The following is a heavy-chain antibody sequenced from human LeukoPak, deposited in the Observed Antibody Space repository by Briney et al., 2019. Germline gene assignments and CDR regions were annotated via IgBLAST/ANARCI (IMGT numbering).Heavy chain of an antibody. V-gene: IGHV4-38-2*02. D-gene: IGHD6-19*01. CDR3: ARDTRAAVAGDFDY. CDR1: GYSISSGYY. CDR2: IYHSGST. J-gene: IGHJ4*02. Sequence: TSETLSLTCTVSGYSISSGYYWGWIRQPPGKGLEWIGSIYHSGSTYYNPSLKSRVTISVDTSKNQFSLKLSSVTAADTAVYYCARDTRAAVAGDFDYWGQGTLVTVSS.